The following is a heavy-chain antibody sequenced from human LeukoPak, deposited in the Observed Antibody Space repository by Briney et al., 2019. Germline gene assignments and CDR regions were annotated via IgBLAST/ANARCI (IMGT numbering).Heavy chain of an antibody. CDR3: AREGGDSLLVF. J-gene: IGHJ4*02. V-gene: IGHV1-46*01. CDR2: INPSGGST. CDR1: GYTFTGYY. D-gene: IGHD2-21*02. Sequence: ASVKVSCKTSGYTFTGYYIHWVRQAPGQGLEWMGIINPSGGSTSYAQKFQGRVTMTRDTSTSTVYMELSSLRSEDTAVYYCAREGGDSLLVFWGQGTLVTVSS.